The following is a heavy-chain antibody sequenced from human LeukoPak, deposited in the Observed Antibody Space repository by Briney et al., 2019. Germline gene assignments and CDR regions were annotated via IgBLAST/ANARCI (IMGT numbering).Heavy chain of an antibody. CDR3: ARGELYSSRRPFDY. J-gene: IGHJ4*02. Sequence: KASETLSLTCAVYGGSFSGYYWSWIRQPPGKGLEWIGEINHSGSTNYNPSLKSRVTISVDTSKNQFSLKLSSVTAADTAVYYCARGELYSSRRPFDYWGQGTLVTVSS. CDR1: GGSFSGYY. D-gene: IGHD6-13*01. CDR2: INHSGST. V-gene: IGHV4-34*01.